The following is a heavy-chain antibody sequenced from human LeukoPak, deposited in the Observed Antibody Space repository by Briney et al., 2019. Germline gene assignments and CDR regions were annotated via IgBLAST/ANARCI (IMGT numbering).Heavy chain of an antibody. CDR2: IFYTGST. CDR1: GGSISGYY. J-gene: IGHJ4*02. CDR3: ARLAVSQAGYFDY. Sequence: SETLSLICSVSGGSISGYYWTWVRQPPGKGLEWIGYIFYTGSTKYNPSLENRVTISIDTSRNHLSLKLTSVTASDTALYYCARLAVSQAGYFDYWGQGRLVTVSS. V-gene: IGHV4-59*08.